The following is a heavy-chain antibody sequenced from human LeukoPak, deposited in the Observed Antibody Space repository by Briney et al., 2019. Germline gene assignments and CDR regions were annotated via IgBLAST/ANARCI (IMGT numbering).Heavy chain of an antibody. J-gene: IGHJ4*02. Sequence: PGGSLRLSCAASGFTFSAYWMSWVRQAPGKGLEWVANIKQDGSDKYYVDSVKGRFTISRDNAKNSLYLQMNSLRAEDTAVYYCASKTVVGSYFDYWGQGTPVTVSS. CDR3: ASKTVVGSYFDY. CDR2: IKQDGSDK. V-gene: IGHV3-7*03. D-gene: IGHD4-23*01. CDR1: GFTFSAYW.